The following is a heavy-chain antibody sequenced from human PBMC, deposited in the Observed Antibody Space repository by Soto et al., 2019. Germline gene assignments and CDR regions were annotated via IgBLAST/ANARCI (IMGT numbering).Heavy chain of an antibody. CDR1: VDTFTTYG. CDR2: SSGYNDNT. CDR3: AREYCTSTSCYGVDY. V-gene: IGHV1-18*01. J-gene: IGHJ4*02. Sequence: QVQLVQSGAEVKMPGASVKVSCKASVDTFTTYGISWVRQAPGQGLEWMGWSSGYNDNTKYALKFQGRVIMTADTSTSTAYLELRTLTSDDTAVYYCAREYCTSTSCYGVDYWGQGTLVTVSS. D-gene: IGHD2-2*01.